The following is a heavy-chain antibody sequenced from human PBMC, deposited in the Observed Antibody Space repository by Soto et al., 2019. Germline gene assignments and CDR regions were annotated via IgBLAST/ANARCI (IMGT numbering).Heavy chain of an antibody. CDR1: GGSISSGDYY. CDR3: ARGNPIAAPPFIDY. Sequence: PSETLSLTCTVSGGSISSGDYYWSWIRQPPGKGLEWIGYIYYSGSTYYNPSLKSRVTISVDTSKNQFSLKLSSVTAADTAVYYCARGNPIAAPPFIDYWGQGILVTVSS. CDR2: IYYSGST. V-gene: IGHV4-30-4*01. J-gene: IGHJ4*02. D-gene: IGHD6-6*01.